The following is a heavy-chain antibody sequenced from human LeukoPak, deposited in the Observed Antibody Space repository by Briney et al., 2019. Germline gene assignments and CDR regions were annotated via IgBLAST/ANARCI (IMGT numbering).Heavy chain of an antibody. CDR1: GFTFSSYS. CDR2: ISSSSSTI. D-gene: IGHD1-7*01. V-gene: IGHV3-48*04. CDR3: AREDDWNYEDY. Sequence: LTGGSLRLSCAASGFTFSSYSMNWVRQAPGKGLEWVSYISSSSSTIYYADSVKGRFTISRDNAKNSLYLQMNSLRAEDTAIYYCAREDDWNYEDYWGQGTLVTVSS. J-gene: IGHJ4*02.